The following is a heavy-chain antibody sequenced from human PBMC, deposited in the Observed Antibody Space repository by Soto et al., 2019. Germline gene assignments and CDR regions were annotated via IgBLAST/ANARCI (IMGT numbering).Heavy chain of an antibody. CDR2: ISYDGSNK. V-gene: IGHV3-30-3*01. Sequence: GGSLRLSCAASGFTFSSYAMHWVRQAPGKGLEWVAVISYDGSNKYYADSVKGRFTISRGNSKNTLYLQMNSLRAEDTAVYYCARDWMAVAGTELIDYWGQGTLVTVSS. J-gene: IGHJ4*02. D-gene: IGHD6-19*01. CDR3: ARDWMAVAGTELIDY. CDR1: GFTFSSYA.